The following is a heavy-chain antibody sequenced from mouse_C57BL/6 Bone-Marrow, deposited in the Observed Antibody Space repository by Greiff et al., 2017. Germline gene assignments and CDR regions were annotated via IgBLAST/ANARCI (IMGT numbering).Heavy chain of an antibody. CDR2: IRSKSNNYAT. D-gene: IGHD4-1*01. CDR1: GFSFNTYA. J-gene: IGHJ2*01. Sequence: EVKLVESGGGLVQPKGSLKLSCAASGFSFNTYAMNWVRQAPGKGLEWVARIRSKSNNYATYYDDSVKDRFTISRDDSESMLYLQMNNLKTEDTAMYYCVRHETGDYWGQGPTPTVSA. CDR3: VRHETGDY. V-gene: IGHV10-1*01.